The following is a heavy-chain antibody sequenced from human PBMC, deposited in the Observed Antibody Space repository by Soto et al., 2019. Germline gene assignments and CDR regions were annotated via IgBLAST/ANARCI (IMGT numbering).Heavy chain of an antibody. Sequence: EVQLLESGGGLVQPGGSLRLSCAASGFTFSSYAMSWVRHAPGKGLEWVSVISGSGCSTYYADSVKGRFTNSRYNSKNTLYLTMTGLRADDTAVYYCAKEGGDGSALDYWGQGSLVTVSS. CDR1: GFTFSSYA. J-gene: IGHJ4*02. CDR2: ISGSGCST. V-gene: IGHV3-23*01. CDR3: AKEGGDGSALDY. D-gene: IGHD2-2*03.